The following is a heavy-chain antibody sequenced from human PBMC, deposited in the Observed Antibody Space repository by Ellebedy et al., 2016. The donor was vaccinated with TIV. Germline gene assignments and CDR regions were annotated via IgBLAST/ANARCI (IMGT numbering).Heavy chain of an antibody. CDR1: GSSFSSYT. V-gene: IGHV3-23*01. J-gene: IGHJ5*02. D-gene: IGHD2-21*01. Sequence: GGSLRLSCAASGSSFSSYTMTWVRQAPGKGLEWVSAISGSATSTYYADSVKGRFTFSRDDSKNTLYLQMNSLTAEDTAVYYCARDPGGGGDFGDNWFDPWGQGTLVTVSS. CDR2: ISGSATST. CDR3: ARDPGGGGDFGDNWFDP.